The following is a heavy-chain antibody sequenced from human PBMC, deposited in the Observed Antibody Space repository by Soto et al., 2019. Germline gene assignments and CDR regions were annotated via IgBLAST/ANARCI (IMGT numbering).Heavy chain of an antibody. Sequence: GSLGGGADPWNWIRQPPGKGLEWIGYIFPSGTTYYNPSLKSRVTISIVVSKSQFSLSLRSLTAAATAVYYSAIRREFDYSTQGLLVTGSS. CDR3: AIRREFDY. D-gene: IGHD4-17*01. V-gene: IGHV4-30-2*01. CDR2: IFPSGTT. CDR1: GSLGGGADP. J-gene: IGHJ4*02.